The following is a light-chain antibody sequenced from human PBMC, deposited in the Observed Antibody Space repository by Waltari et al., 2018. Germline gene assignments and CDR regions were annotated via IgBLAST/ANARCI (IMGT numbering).Light chain of an antibody. CDR3: AACDDRLNSWV. V-gene: IGLV1-47*01. Sequence: QSVLTQPPSVSGTPGQRVTISCSGSTSTVDDLHVFCYKQLPGTAPKLLIYRDNQRPSGVPDRVSGSKSGASASLAISGLRSEDEATYHCAACDDRLNSWVFGGGTNLTVL. J-gene: IGLJ3*02. CDR2: RDN. CDR1: TSTVDDLH.